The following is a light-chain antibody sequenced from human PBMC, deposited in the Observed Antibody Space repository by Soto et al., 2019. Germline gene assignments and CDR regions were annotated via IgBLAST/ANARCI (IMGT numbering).Light chain of an antibody. V-gene: IGLV2-11*01. Sequence: QSALTQPRSVSGSPGQSGTISCTGTSSDVGGYNYVSWYQQHPGKVPKLIIYDVTKRPSGVPDRFSASKSGNTASLTISGLQAGDEADYYCCSYAGSYTVVFGGGTKVTVL. CDR3: CSYAGSYTVV. CDR2: DVT. J-gene: IGLJ2*01. CDR1: SSDVGGYNY.